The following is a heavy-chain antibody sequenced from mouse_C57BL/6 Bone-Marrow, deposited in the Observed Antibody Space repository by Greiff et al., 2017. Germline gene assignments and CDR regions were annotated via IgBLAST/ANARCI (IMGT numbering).Heavy chain of an antibody. CDR1: GYTFTSYW. CDR2: IYPGSGST. V-gene: IGHV1-55*01. D-gene: IGHD2-12*01. CDR3: SIAYYSYYYAMDY. J-gene: IGHJ4*01. Sequence: VKLQQPGAELVKPGASVKMSCKASGYTFTSYWITWVKQRPGQGLEWIGDIYPGSGSTNYTAKFKSKATLPVDTYSSTAYMQLSSLTSEDAAVYYCSIAYYSYYYAMDYWGQGTSVTVSS.